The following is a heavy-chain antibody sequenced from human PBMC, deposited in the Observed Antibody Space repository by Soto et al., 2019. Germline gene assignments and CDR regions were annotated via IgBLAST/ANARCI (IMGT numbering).Heavy chain of an antibody. D-gene: IGHD3-10*01. CDR1: GGTFSSYA. CDR2: IIPIFGTA. V-gene: IGHV1-69*12. CDR3: ARDRGMVRGVIGYYYGMDV. J-gene: IGHJ6*02. Sequence: QVQLVQSGAEVKKPGSSVKVSCKASGGTFSSYAISWVRQAPGQGLEWMGGIIPIFGTANYAQKFQGRVTITADESTSTASMELSSLRSEDTAVYYCARDRGMVRGVIGYYYGMDVWGQGTTVTVSS.